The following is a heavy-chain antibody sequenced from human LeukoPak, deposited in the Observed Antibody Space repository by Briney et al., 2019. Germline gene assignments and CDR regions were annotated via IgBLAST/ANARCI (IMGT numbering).Heavy chain of an antibody. CDR1: GGSFSGYY. V-gene: IGHV4-34*01. Sequence: PSETLSLTCAVYGGSFSGYYWSWIRQPPGKGLEWIGEINHSGSTNYNPSLKSRVTISVDTSKNQFSLKLSSVTAADTAVYYCTRGRLRGYYDSSGYHNWFDPWGQGTLVTVSS. CDR3: TRGRLRGYYDSSGYHNWFDP. J-gene: IGHJ5*02. CDR2: INHSGST. D-gene: IGHD3-22*01.